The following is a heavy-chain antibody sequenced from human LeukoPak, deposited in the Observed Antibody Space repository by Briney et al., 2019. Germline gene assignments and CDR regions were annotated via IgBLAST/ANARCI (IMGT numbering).Heavy chain of an antibody. J-gene: IGHJ4*02. D-gene: IGHD1-26*01. Sequence: MPSETLSLTCTVSGGSISSYYWSWIRQPPGKGLEWIGYIYYSGSTNYNPSLKSRVTISVDTSKNQFSLKLSSVTAADTAVYYCAREKIVGATTGYDYWGQGTLSPSPQ. CDR1: GGSISSYY. CDR3: AREKIVGATTGYDY. V-gene: IGHV4-59*01. CDR2: IYYSGST.